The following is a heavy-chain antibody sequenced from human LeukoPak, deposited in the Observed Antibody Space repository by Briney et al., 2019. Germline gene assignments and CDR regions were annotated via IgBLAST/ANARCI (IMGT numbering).Heavy chain of an antibody. V-gene: IGHV3-48*02. CDR1: GFTFSSYT. Sequence: GGSLRLSCAASGFTFSSYTMNWVRQAPGKGLEWVSYISSSSGTIYYADSVKGRFTISRDNAKNSLYLQMNSLRDEDTAVYYCARDISGSSLLDDWGQGTLVTVSS. CDR3: ARDISGSSLLDD. J-gene: IGHJ4*02. D-gene: IGHD1-26*01. CDR2: ISSSSGTI.